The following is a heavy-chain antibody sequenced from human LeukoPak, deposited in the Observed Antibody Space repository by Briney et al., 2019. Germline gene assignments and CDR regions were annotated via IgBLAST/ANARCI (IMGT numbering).Heavy chain of an antibody. Sequence: PGGSLRLSCAASGFTFSNYWIHWVRQAPGKGLVWVSRIDNAGSITTYADSVKGRFTISRDNAENTLYLQMNNLRAEDTAVYYCVSFYETYWGRGTLVTVSS. D-gene: IGHD2-2*01. CDR1: GFTFSNYW. CDR2: IDNAGSIT. V-gene: IGHV3-74*03. CDR3: VSFYETY. J-gene: IGHJ4*02.